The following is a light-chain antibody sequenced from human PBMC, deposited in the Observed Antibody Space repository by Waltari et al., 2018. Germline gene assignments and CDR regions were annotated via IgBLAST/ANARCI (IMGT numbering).Light chain of an antibody. CDR3: NSYTGSSSWV. CDR1: SSDVGFIIY. J-gene: IGLJ3*02. Sequence: CSLPKPPSVSRSTGQSITIPCSGTSSDVGFIIYISWYQQHPGKAPKLIIYDVRERPSGVSDRFSGSKSGNTASLTISGLQAEDEADYYCNSYTGSSSWVFGGGTKLTVL. V-gene: IGLV2-14*01. CDR2: DVR.